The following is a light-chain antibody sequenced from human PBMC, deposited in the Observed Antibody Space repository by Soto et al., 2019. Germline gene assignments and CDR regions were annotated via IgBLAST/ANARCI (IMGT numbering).Light chain of an antibody. V-gene: IGLV2-14*01. CDR2: DVT. CDR3: SSYTTIGTYEL. CDR1: SSDVGGYDY. Sequence: QSVLTQPASVSGSPGQSITISCTGTSSDVGGYDYVSWYQQHPGKAPKLMIYDVTNRPSGVSNRFSGSKSGNTASLTISGLQAEDEADYFCSSYTTIGTYELFGGGTKLTVL. J-gene: IGLJ2*01.